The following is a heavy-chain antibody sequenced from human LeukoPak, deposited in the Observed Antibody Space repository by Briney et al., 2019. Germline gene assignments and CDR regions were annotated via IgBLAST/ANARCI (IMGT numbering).Heavy chain of an antibody. V-gene: IGHV3-73*01. J-gene: IGHJ3*02. CDR2: IRSKANSYAT. D-gene: IGHD4-17*01. Sequence: PGGSLRLYCAASGFTFSGSAMHWVRQASGKGLEWVGRIRSKANSYATAYAASVKGRFTISRDDSKNTAYLQMNSLKTEDTAVYYCTAQIRQGAFDIWGQGTMVTVSS. CDR1: GFTFSGSA. CDR3: TAQIRQGAFDI.